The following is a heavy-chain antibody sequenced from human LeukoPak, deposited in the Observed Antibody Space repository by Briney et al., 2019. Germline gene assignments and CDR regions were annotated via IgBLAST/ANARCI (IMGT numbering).Heavy chain of an antibody. Sequence: GRSLRLSCASTVFTFSSYGMHWVRQAPGKGLEWVAVISYDGSNKYYADSVKGRFTISRDNAKNSLYLQMNSLRAEDTAVYYCARATTVVTQDLDYWGQGTLVTVSS. J-gene: IGHJ4*02. CDR2: ISYDGSNK. CDR1: VFTFSSYG. CDR3: ARATTVVTQDLDY. D-gene: IGHD4-23*01. V-gene: IGHV3-30*03.